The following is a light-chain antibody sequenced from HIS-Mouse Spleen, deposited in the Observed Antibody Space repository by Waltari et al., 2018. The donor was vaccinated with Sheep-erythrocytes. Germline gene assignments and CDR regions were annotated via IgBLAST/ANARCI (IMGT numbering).Light chain of an antibody. Sequence: QYALTQPPSASGSPGQSVTISCTGTSSDVGGYNYVSWYQQHPGKAPKLMSYEVSKRPSGGPDRFSGSKSGNTASLTVSGLQAEDEADYYCSSYAGSNNWVFGGGTKLTVL. CDR3: SSYAGSNNWV. CDR2: EVS. J-gene: IGLJ3*02. V-gene: IGLV2-8*01. CDR1: SSDVGGYNY.